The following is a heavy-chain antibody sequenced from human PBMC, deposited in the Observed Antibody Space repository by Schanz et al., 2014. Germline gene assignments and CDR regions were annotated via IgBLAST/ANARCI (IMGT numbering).Heavy chain of an antibody. CDR2: ISYNGGA. CDR3: ARDRGMTTSDYYYGMDV. D-gene: IGHD4-17*01. Sequence: QVQLQESGPGLVKPSETLSLTCTVSGGSISAYYWSWIRQPPGKGLEWIGEISYNGGANNPSLQGRVTIPGDPSKKEVSLKLSSVTAADTAVYCARDRGMTTSDYYYGMDVWGQGTTVTVSS. CDR1: GGSISAYY. J-gene: IGHJ6*02. V-gene: IGHV4-59*12.